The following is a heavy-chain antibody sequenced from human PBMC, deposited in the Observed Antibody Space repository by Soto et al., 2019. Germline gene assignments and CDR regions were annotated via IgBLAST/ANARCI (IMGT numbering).Heavy chain of an antibody. D-gene: IGHD1-20*01. CDR3: VRDVESPGISGSWGAFDI. V-gene: IGHV4-4*07. CDR2: IYSSGNT. CDR1: GGSIRNYF. J-gene: IGHJ3*02. Sequence: QVQLQESGPGLVKPSETLSLICTVSGGSIRNYFWTWIRQPAGKGLEWIGRIYSSGNTVYNATLKNRVTMSIDRSKNQFSLKLSSMTAADTAVYYGVRDVESPGISGSWGAFDIWGQGTVVTVSS.